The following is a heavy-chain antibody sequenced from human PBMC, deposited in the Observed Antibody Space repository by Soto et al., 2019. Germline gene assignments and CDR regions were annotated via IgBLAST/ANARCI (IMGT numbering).Heavy chain of an antibody. Sequence: GESLKISCTGVGYSFTSYWIGWVRQMPGKGPEWMGIIYPGDSDTRYSPSFQGQVTISADKSITTAYLQWSSLKASGTAMYYCARGYCTTTICDPWFDPWGQGTLVTVSS. V-gene: IGHV5-51*01. CDR3: ARGYCTTTICDPWFDP. D-gene: IGHD2-2*01. CDR1: GYSFTSYW. CDR2: IYPGDSDT. J-gene: IGHJ5*02.